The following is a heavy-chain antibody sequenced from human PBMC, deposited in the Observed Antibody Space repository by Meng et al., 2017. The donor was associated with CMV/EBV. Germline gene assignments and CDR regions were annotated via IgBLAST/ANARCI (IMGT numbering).Heavy chain of an antibody. CDR1: GFTFSSYA. CDR3: AKDMTAMVMSMDV. Sequence: SLKISCAASGFTFSSYAMSWVRQAPGKGLEWVSGISWNSGSIGYADSVKGRFTISRDNAKNSLYLQMNSLRAEDTALYYCAKDMTAMVMSMDVWGQGTTVTVSS. D-gene: IGHD5-18*01. J-gene: IGHJ6*02. V-gene: IGHV3-9*01. CDR2: ISWNSGSI.